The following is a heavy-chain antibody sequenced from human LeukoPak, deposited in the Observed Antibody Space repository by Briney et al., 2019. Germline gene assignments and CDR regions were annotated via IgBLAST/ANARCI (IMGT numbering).Heavy chain of an antibody. CDR1: GYTFTSYY. V-gene: IGHV1-46*01. J-gene: IGHJ4*02. Sequence: ASVKVSCKTFGYTFTSYYIHWVRQAPGRGLEWMGIINPSSGSTTYAQMFQGRVAVTRDTSTSTVYMELSSLRSDDTAVYYCARSFSTSSAHFDYWGQGTLVTVSS. CDR2: INPSSGST. CDR3: ARSFSTSSAHFDY. D-gene: IGHD6-13*01.